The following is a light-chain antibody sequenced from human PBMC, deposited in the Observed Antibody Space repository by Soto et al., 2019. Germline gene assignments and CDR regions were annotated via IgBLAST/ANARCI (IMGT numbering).Light chain of an antibody. CDR3: QQYDNLPLFT. V-gene: IGKV1-33*01. CDR1: QDISNY. J-gene: IGKJ3*01. CDR2: DAS. Sequence: DIQMTQSPSSLSASVGDRVTITCQASQDISNYLNWYQQKPGKAPKLLIYDASNLETGVPSRFSGSGSGTHFTFPISSLQPEDIATYYCQQYDNLPLFTFGPGTKVDIK.